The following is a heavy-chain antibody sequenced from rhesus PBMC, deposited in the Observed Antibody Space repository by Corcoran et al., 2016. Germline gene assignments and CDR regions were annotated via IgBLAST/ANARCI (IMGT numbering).Heavy chain of an antibody. Sequence: QLQLQESGPGLVKPSETLSLTCAVSGYSISSGYGWSWIRQPPGKGLEWIGYISYSGSTSYNPSLKSRDTISRDTSKNQFSLKLSSVTAADTAVYYCARSRYSGSYLDYWGQGVLVTVSS. CDR1: GYSISSGYG. V-gene: IGHV4-122*02. CDR3: ARSRYSGSYLDY. D-gene: IGHD3-16*01. CDR2: ISYSGST. J-gene: IGHJ4*01.